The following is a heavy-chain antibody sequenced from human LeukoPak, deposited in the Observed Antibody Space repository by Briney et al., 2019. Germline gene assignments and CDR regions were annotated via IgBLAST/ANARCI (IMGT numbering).Heavy chain of an antibody. CDR1: GFTFSTYN. CDR3: ARGHYDILTASYKWTSDY. CDR2: ITSGGTYT. Sequence: GGSLRLSSAASGFTFSTYNMNWVRQAPGKGLEWVSSITSGGTYTYYADSVKGRFTTSRDNAKNSLSLQLSSLRAEDTAVSYCARGHYDILTASYKWTSDYWGQGILVTVSS. D-gene: IGHD3-9*01. J-gene: IGHJ4*02. V-gene: IGHV3-21*06.